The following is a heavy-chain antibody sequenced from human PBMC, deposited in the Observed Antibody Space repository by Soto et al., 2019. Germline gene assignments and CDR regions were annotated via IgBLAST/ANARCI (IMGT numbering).Heavy chain of an antibody. Sequence: ASVKVSCKASGYTFTGYYMHWVRQAPGKGLEWMGWINPNSGGTNYAQKFQGRVTMTRDTSISTAYMELSRLRSDDTAVYYCAREARDSSGYYPSHWFDPWGQGTLVTVSS. CDR1: GYTFTGYY. D-gene: IGHD3-22*01. V-gene: IGHV1-2*02. CDR3: AREARDSSGYYPSHWFDP. CDR2: INPNSGGT. J-gene: IGHJ5*02.